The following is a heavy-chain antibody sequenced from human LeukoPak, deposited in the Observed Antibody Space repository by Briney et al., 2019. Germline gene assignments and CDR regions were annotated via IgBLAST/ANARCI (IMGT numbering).Heavy chain of an antibody. J-gene: IGHJ5*02. CDR1: GFTFSSYS. CDR3: AREGGDYDSSGYYH. Sequence: GGSLRLSCAASGFTFSSYSMNWVRQAPGKGLEWVTSIISSSSYIYYADSVKGRFTISRDNAKNSLYLQMNSRRAEDTAVYYCAREGGDYDSSGYYHWGQGTLVTVSS. D-gene: IGHD3-22*01. CDR2: IISSSSYI. V-gene: IGHV3-21*01.